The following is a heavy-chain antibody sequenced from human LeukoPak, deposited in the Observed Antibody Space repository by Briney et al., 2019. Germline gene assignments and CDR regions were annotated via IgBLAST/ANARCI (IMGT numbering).Heavy chain of an antibody. CDR2: ISASGGST. D-gene: IGHD5-24*01. J-gene: IGHJ3*02. CDR1: GITFSTYA. Sequence: GGSLRLSCAASGITFSTYAMSWVRQAPGKGLEWVSAISASGGSTYYADSVKGRFTISRDNSKNTLYLQMNSLRAEDTALYYCAKGSRDGYNYDAFDIWGQGTMVTVSS. V-gene: IGHV3-23*01. CDR3: AKGSRDGYNYDAFDI.